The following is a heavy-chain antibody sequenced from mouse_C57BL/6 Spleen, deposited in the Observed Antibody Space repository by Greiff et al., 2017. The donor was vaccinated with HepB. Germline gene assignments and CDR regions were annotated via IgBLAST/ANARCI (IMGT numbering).Heavy chain of an antibody. CDR2: IDPSDSYT. V-gene: IGHV1-69*01. CDR3: ARRRSPGSSYLYAMDY. Sequence: VQLQQSGAELVMPGASVKLSCKASGYTFTSYWMHWVKQRPGPGLEWIGEIDPSDSYTNYNQKFKGKSTLTVDKSSSTAYMQLSSLTSEDSAVYYCARRRSPGSSYLYAMDYWGQGTSVTVSS. J-gene: IGHJ4*01. D-gene: IGHD1-1*01. CDR1: GYTFTSYW.